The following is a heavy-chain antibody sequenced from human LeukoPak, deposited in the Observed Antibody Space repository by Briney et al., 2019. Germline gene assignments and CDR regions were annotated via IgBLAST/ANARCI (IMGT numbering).Heavy chain of an antibody. D-gene: IGHD3-22*01. V-gene: IGHV4-59*01. CDR2: IYYSGST. Sequence: SETLSLTCTVSGGSISSYYWSWIRQLPGKGLEWIGYIYYSGSTNYNPSLKSRVTISVDTSKNQFSLKLSSVTAADTAVYYCARVGMYDSSGYYSIGLNYWGQGTLVTVSS. J-gene: IGHJ4*02. CDR3: ARVGMYDSSGYYSIGLNY. CDR1: GGSISSYY.